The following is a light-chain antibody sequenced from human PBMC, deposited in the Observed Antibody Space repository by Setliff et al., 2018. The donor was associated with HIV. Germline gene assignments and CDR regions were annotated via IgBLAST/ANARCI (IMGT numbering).Light chain of an antibody. CDR1: SSDVGGYSY. Sequence: QSVLTQPASVPGSPGQSITISCTGTSSDVGGYSYVSWYQQHPGKAPKLIIYEVTNRPSGVSNRFSGSKSGNTASLTIPGLQAEDEADYYCSSYTSSNTSYVFGAGTKVTVL. J-gene: IGLJ1*01. CDR2: EVT. CDR3: SSYTSSNTSYV. V-gene: IGLV2-14*01.